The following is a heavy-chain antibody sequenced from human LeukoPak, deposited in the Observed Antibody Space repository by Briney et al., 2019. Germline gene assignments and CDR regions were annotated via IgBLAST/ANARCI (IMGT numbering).Heavy chain of an antibody. CDR3: ARVPPAQRAQIDY. CDR1: GFTFSSYW. Sequence: PGGSLRLSCAASGFTFSSYWMSWVRQAPGKGLEWVANIKQDGSEKYYVDSVKGRFTISRDNAKNPLYLQMNSLRAEDTAVYYCARVPPAQRAQIDYWGQGTLVTVSS. V-gene: IGHV3-7*01. D-gene: IGHD1-1*01. J-gene: IGHJ4*02. CDR2: IKQDGSEK.